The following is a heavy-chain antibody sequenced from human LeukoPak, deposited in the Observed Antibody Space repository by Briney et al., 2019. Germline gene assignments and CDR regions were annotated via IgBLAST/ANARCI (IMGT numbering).Heavy chain of an antibody. CDR1: GFTFSSYS. Sequence: PGGSLRLSCAASGFTFSSYSMNWVRQAPGKGLKWVSSISSSSTYIYYADSVKGRFAISRDSAKNSLYLQMNSLRAEDTAVYYCARDMNTVTTAYFHHWGQGTLVTVSS. V-gene: IGHV3-21*01. J-gene: IGHJ1*01. CDR3: ARDMNTVTTAYFHH. D-gene: IGHD4-17*01. CDR2: ISSSSTYI.